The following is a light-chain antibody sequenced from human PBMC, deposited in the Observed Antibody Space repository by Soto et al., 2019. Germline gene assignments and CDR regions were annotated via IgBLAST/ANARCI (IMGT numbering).Light chain of an antibody. J-gene: IGKJ2*01. V-gene: IGKV1-8*01. CDR2: AAS. Sequence: AIRMTQSPSSFSASTGDRVTITCRASQGISSYLAWYQQKPGNAPKLLIYAASTLQSGVPSRFSGSGSGTDFTLTISCLQAEDFATYYCQQYYSSPPTFGQGTKLEIK. CDR3: QQYYSSPPT. CDR1: QGISSY.